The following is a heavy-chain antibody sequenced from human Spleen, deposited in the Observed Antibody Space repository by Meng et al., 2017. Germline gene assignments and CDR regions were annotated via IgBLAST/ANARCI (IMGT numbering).Heavy chain of an antibody. D-gene: IGHD6-19*01. CDR3: ARDSDSSGWYENAFDI. CDR1: GFTFSSYT. Sequence: GESLKISCAASGFTFSSYTLGWVRQAPGKGLEWVSVINNNGGTTYYADSVKGRFTISRDNAKNSLYLQMNSLRAEDTAVYYCARDSDSSGWYENAFDIWGQGTMVTVSS. V-gene: IGHV3-48*03. CDR2: INNNGGTT. J-gene: IGHJ3*02.